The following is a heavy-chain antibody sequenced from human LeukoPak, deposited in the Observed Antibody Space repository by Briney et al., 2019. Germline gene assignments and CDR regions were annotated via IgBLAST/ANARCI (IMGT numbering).Heavy chain of an antibody. CDR1: GFTFSFHW. CDR2: IKQDGRDK. D-gene: IGHD3-22*01. CDR3: ARHSNKYDYDSSGHYRGFDY. J-gene: IGHJ4*02. Sequence: GGSVRPSCAASGFTFSFHWMSWVRQAPGKGLEWVANIKQDGRDKYYVDSVKGRFTISRDNSKNSLYLQMNSLRAEDTAVYFCARHSNKYDYDSSGHYRGFDYWGQGTLVSASS. V-gene: IGHV3-7*01.